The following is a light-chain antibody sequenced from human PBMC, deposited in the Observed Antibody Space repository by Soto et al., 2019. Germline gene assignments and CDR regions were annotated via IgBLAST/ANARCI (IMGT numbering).Light chain of an antibody. CDR1: QSVSSN. J-gene: IGKJ1*01. CDR2: GAS. CDR3: QQYDNWPWT. V-gene: IGKV3-15*01. Sequence: EIVLTQSPGTLSLSPGERPTLSCRASQSVSSNLAWYHQKPGQXPRXXIYGASTRATGIPARFSGSGSGTEVTLTISSLQSEDFEVYYCQQYDNWPWTFGQGTKVDIK.